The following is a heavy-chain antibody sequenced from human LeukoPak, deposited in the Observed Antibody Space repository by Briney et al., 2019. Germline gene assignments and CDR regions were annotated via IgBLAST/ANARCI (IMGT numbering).Heavy chain of an antibody. J-gene: IGHJ6*03. V-gene: IGHV3-23*01. CDR2: ISGSGGST. CDR3: ARAQLLAAPYYYYTDV. CDR1: GFTFSSYA. D-gene: IGHD3-10*01. Sequence: GGSLRLSCAASGFTFSSYAMSWVRQAPGKGLEWVSAISGSGGSTYYADSVKGRFTISRDNSKNTLYLQMNSLRAEDTAVYYCARAQLLAAPYYYYTDVWGKGTTVTVSS.